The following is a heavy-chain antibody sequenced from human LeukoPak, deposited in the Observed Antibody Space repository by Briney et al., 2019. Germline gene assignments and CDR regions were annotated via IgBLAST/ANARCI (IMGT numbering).Heavy chain of an antibody. D-gene: IGHD1-26*01. CDR2: ICSGGST. Sequence: GSLRLSCAASGFTFSSYAMSWVRQAPGKGLEWVSVICSGGSTYYADSVKGRFTISRDNSKNTLYLQMNSLRAEDTAVYYCARDRISGSYYGFDYWGQGTLVTVSS. CDR1: GFTFSSYA. CDR3: ARDRISGSYYGFDY. J-gene: IGHJ4*02. V-gene: IGHV3-53*01.